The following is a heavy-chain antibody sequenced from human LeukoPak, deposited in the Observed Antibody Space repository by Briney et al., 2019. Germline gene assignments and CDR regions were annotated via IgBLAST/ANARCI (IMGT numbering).Heavy chain of an antibody. CDR2: IIPIFGTA. J-gene: IGHJ6*04. CDR3: ASSPYYDFMRHQMDV. Sequence: GASVKVSCKASGGTFSSYAISWVRQAPGQGLEWMGGIIPIFGTANYAQKFQGRVTITADESTSTAYMELSSLRSEDTAVYYCASSPYYDFMRHQMDVWGKGTTVTVSS. V-gene: IGHV1-69*13. CDR1: GGTFSSYA. D-gene: IGHD3-3*01.